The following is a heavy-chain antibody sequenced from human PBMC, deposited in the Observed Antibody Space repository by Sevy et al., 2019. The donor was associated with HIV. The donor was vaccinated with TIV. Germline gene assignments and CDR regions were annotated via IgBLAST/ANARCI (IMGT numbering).Heavy chain of an antibody. V-gene: IGHV1-2*02. J-gene: IGHJ4*02. CDR2: MKPNSGDT. CDR3: ASPGGYRYGSLLDY. CDR1: GYTFSAYF. D-gene: IGHD5-18*01. Sequence: ASVKVSCKASGYTFSAYFIHWVRQAPGQGLEWMGWMKPNSGDTNCAPKFQGRVTVSRHTSISTAYMGLSRLRSDDTAVYYCASPGGYRYGSLLDYWGQGTLVTVSS.